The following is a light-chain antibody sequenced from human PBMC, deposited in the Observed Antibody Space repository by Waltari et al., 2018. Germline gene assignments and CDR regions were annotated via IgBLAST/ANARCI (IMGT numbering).Light chain of an antibody. CDR3: CSYAGSYTEV. V-gene: IGLV2-11*01. J-gene: IGLJ1*01. CDR1: SSDVGGYDY. Sequence: QSALTQPRSVSGSPGQSVTISCTGTSSDVGGYDYVSWYQQQSTKAPKLIIFVVTERPSGVPDRFSGSKSGNTASLTISGLQSEDEADYYCCSYAGSYTEVFGTGTTVTVL. CDR2: VVT.